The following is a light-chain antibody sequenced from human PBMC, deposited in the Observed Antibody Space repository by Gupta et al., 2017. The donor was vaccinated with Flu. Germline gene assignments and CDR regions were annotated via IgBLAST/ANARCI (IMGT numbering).Light chain of an antibody. Sequence: DIQMTQSPSSVSASVGDRVTITCRASQDIRSWLAWYQQKPGRAPKLLIFAASNLQGGVPSRFSGSGSGTYFTLTISSLQPEDFASYYCQQDESFPYTFGQGTKLEIK. J-gene: IGKJ2*01. CDR1: QDIRSW. CDR3: QQDESFPYT. V-gene: IGKV1-12*01. CDR2: AAS.